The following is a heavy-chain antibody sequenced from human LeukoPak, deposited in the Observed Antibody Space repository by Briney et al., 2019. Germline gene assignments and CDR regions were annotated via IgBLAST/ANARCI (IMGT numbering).Heavy chain of an antibody. CDR2: MNPNSGNT. Sequence: GASVKVSCKASGYTFTSYDINWVRQATGQGLEWMGWMNPNSGNTGYAQKFQGRVTMTRDTSISTAYMELSRLRSDDTAVYYCATEGVSGALDYWGQGTLVTVSS. J-gene: IGHJ4*02. D-gene: IGHD2/OR15-2a*01. V-gene: IGHV1-8*01. CDR3: ATEGVSGALDY. CDR1: GYTFTSYD.